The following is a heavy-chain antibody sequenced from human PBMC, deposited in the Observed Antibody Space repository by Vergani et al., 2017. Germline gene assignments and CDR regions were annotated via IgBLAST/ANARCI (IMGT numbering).Heavy chain of an antibody. J-gene: IGHJ6*03. CDR3: ARDIIVYYDCWSGYSCLPGYYYYMDV. D-gene: IGHD3-3*01. V-gene: IGHV3-11*01. Sequence: QVQLVESGGGLVKPGGSLRLSCAASGFTFSDYYMSWIRQAPGKGLEWVSYISSSGSTIYYADSVKGRFTISRDNAKNSLYLQMNSLSAEDTAVYYLARDIIVYYDCWSGYSCLPGYYYYMDVWGKGTTVTVSS. CDR1: GFTFSDYY. CDR2: ISSSGSTI.